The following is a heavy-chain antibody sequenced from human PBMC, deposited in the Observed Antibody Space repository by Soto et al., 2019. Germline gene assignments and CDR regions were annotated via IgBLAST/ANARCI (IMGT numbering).Heavy chain of an antibody. D-gene: IGHD2-2*01. CDR3: NSVVVPGDDAFDI. CDR1: GFTFSSYS. CDR2: ISSSSSTI. Sequence: EVQLVESGGGLVQPGGSLRLSCAASGFTFSSYSMNWVRQAPGKGLEWVLYISSSSSTIYYAGSVKGRSTISRDNAKNSLYLAMNRLVDEYTAVYYCNSVVVPGDDAFDIWGQGTMVTVSS. V-gene: IGHV3-48*02. J-gene: IGHJ3*02.